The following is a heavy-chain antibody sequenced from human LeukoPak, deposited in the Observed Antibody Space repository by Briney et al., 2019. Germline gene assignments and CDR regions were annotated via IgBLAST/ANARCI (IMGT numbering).Heavy chain of an antibody. V-gene: IGHV3-30*18. J-gene: IGHJ4*02. CDR3: AKDERRWLQSDFFDY. CDR2: ISYDGSNK. CDR1: GFTFSSYG. Sequence: GRSLRLSCAASGFTFSSYGMHWVRQAPGKGLEWVAVISYDGSNKYYADSVKGRFTISRDNSKNTLYLQMNSLRAEDTAVYYCAKDERRWLQSDFFDYWGQGTLVTVSS. D-gene: IGHD5-24*01.